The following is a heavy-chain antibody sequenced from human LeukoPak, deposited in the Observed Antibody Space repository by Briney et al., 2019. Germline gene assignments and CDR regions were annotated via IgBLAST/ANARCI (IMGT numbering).Heavy chain of an antibody. CDR3: ARDSYGMDV. V-gene: IGHV3-21*01. CDR2: INIRSDYI. Sequence: GGSLRLSCAASGFTFSSYSMNWVRQAPGKGLEWVSSINIRSDYIYYADSVKGRFTISRDNSKNTLCLQMNSLRAEDTAVYYCARDSYGMDVWGQGTTVTVSS. J-gene: IGHJ6*02. CDR1: GFTFSSYS.